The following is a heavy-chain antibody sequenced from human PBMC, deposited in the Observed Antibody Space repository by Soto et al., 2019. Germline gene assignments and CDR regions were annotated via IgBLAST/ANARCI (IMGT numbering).Heavy chain of an antibody. J-gene: IGHJ5*02. V-gene: IGHV4-4*02. Sequence: QVQLQESGPGLVKPSGTLSLTCAVSGDSVSSPYYWCWDRQPPGKGLEWIGEVFHTGTTSYNPSPSXXVPIPMDKSINQFYLDLSSVTAADTAFYSCARSAGWYAIHAWGPGTLVIVSS. CDR3: ARSAGWYAIHA. CDR2: VFHTGTT. CDR1: GDSVSSPYY. D-gene: IGHD6-19*01.